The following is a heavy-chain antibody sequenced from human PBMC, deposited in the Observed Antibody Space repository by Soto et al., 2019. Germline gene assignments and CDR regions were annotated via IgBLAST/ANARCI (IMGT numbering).Heavy chain of an antibody. CDR1: GFTLSDHY. V-gene: IGHV3-72*01. CDR2: SRDKAHSYTT. D-gene: IGHD2-21*02. J-gene: IGHJ4*02. Sequence: GGSLRLSCAASGFTLSDHYMDWVRQGPGKALEWVGRSRDKAHSYTTDYAAPVKGRFTISRDDSKTSLYLLMNSLEIEDTAIYYCVRGCGGGDCYYYYDYWGQGTVVTVSS. CDR3: VRGCGGGDCYYYYDY.